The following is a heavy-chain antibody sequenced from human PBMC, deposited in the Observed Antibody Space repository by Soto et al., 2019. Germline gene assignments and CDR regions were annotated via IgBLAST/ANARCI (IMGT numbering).Heavy chain of an antibody. CDR2: IYYSGST. Sequence: PSETLSLTCTVSGGSISSYYCSWVRQPPGKGLEWIGYIYYSGSTNYNPSLKSRVTISVDTSKNQFSLKLSSVTTADTAVYYCARNIAARQYYFDYWGQGTLVTVSS. CDR3: ARNIAARQYYFDY. J-gene: IGHJ4*02. V-gene: IGHV4-59*01. CDR1: GGSISSYY. D-gene: IGHD6-6*01.